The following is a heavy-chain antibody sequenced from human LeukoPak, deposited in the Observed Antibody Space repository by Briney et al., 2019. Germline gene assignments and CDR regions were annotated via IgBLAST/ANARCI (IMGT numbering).Heavy chain of an antibody. J-gene: IGHJ5*02. CDR1: GGSISSYY. Sequence: SETLSLTCTVSGGSISSYYWSWIRQPPGKGLEWIGYIYYSGSTYYNPSLKSRVTISVDTSKNQFSLKLSSVTAADTAVYYCARATNYYGSGSYYNNWFDPWGQGTLVTVSS. CDR2: IYYSGST. D-gene: IGHD3-10*01. V-gene: IGHV4-59*12. CDR3: ARATNYYGSGSYYNNWFDP.